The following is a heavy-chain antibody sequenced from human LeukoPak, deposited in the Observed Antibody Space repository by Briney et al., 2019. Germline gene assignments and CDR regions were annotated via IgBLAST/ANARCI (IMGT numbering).Heavy chain of an antibody. J-gene: IGHJ4*02. CDR2: IGGRAVST. CDR3: AKDRYASMRNVGY. CDR1: GFPFSSYA. V-gene: IGHV3-23*01. Sequence: GGSLRLSCVASGFPFSSYAMTWVRQAPGKGLEWVSGIGGRAVSTYYADSVKGRFTISRDNSKNTLYLQMNNLRAEDTAVYYCAKDRYASMRNVGYWGQGTLVTVSS. D-gene: IGHD2/OR15-2a*01.